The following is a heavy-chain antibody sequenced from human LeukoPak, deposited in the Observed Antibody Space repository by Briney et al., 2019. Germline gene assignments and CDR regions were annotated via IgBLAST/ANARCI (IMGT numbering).Heavy chain of an antibody. Sequence: GGSWRLSFAASRFTFSTYAMTWVRQAPGKGLEWVSTFTNTGSNTYYADSVKGRFTISRDNSKNTLYLQINSLRVEDTAIYYCAKAPMEDSWYIHFDFWGQGTLVTVSS. CDR3: AKAPMEDSWYIHFDF. V-gene: IGHV3-23*01. CDR2: FTNTGSNT. CDR1: RFTFSTYA. J-gene: IGHJ4*02. D-gene: IGHD6-13*01.